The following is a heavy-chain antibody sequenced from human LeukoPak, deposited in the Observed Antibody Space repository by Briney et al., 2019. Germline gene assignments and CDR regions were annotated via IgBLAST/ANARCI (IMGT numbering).Heavy chain of an antibody. CDR2: IAPSDSYT. V-gene: IGHV5-10-1*01. D-gene: IGHD1/OR15-1a*01. Sequence: GEALKISCKGSGYSFTSYWISWVRQMPGKGLGWMGRIAPSDSYTNYSPSFQGHVTISADKSISTAYLQWSRLKASDTAMYYCARLREHPDYWGQGTLVTVSS. CDR3: ARLREHPDY. CDR1: GYSFTSYW. J-gene: IGHJ4*02.